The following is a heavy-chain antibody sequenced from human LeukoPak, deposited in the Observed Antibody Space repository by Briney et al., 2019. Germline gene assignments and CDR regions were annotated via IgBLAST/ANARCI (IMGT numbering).Heavy chain of an antibody. CDR3: ARDKFRFLEWSPQEGAFDI. D-gene: IGHD3-3*01. Sequence: GGSLRLSCAASRFAFSNAWMSWVRQAPGKGLEWVSAISGSGGSTYYADSVRGRFTISRDNSKNTLYLQMNSLRAEDTAVYYCARDKFRFLEWSPQEGAFDIWGQGTMVTVSS. CDR2: ISGSGGST. V-gene: IGHV3-23*01. CDR1: RFAFSNAW. J-gene: IGHJ3*02.